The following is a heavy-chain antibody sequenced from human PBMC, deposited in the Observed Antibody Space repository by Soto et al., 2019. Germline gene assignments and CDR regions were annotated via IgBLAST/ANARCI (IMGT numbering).Heavy chain of an antibody. CDR1: GGTFSNYA. CDR2: IIPIFGTA. J-gene: IGHJ6*02. CDR3: ARDRHVMSAGSSPYYYYGMDV. D-gene: IGHD2-15*01. Sequence: ASVKVSCKASGGTFSNYAISWVRQAPGQGLEWMGGIIPIFGTANYAQKFQGRVTITADESTSTAYMELSSLRSEDTAVYYCARDRHVMSAGSSPYYYYGMDVWGQGTTVTVSS. V-gene: IGHV1-69*13.